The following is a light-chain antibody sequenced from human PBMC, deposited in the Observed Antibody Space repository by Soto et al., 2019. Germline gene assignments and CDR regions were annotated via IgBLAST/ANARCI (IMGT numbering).Light chain of an antibody. CDR3: QQYKSYSLP. CDR2: EAS. J-gene: IGKJ4*01. Sequence: DIPMTQSPSTLSASVGDRISITCRASQSIGTWLAWYQQKPGKAPNLLIYEASSLQRGVPSRFSGSGSGTEFTLTITSLQPDDFATYYCQQYKSYSLPFGGGTRVDIK. V-gene: IGKV1-5*03. CDR1: QSIGTW.